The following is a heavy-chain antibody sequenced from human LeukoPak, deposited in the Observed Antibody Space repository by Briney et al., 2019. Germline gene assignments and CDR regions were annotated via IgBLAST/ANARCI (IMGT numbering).Heavy chain of an antibody. D-gene: IGHD2-2*01. J-gene: IGHJ3*02. CDR2: ISGSGG. V-gene: IGHV3-23*01. Sequence: GGYLRLSCAASGFTFSTYAMSWVRQAPGKGLECVSAISGSGGYYADSVRGRFTISRDNSKNTLYLQMNSLRAEDTAVYYCARGRSGYCSSTSCHHDAFDIWGQGTMVTVSS. CDR3: ARGRSGYCSSTSCHHDAFDI. CDR1: GFTFSTYA.